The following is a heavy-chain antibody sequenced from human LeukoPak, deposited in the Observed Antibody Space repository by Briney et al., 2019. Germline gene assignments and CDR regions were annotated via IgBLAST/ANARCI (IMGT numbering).Heavy chain of an antibody. CDR2: IYYSGST. D-gene: IGHD5-18*01. CDR3: AMRALYSYTYYFDY. Sequence: SQTLSLTCTVSGGSISSGGYYWSWIRQHPGKGLEWIGYIYYSGSTYYNPSLKSRVTISVDTSKNQFSLKLGSVTAADTAVHYCAMRALYSYTYYFDYWGQGTLVTVSS. CDR1: GGSISSGGYY. J-gene: IGHJ4*02. V-gene: IGHV4-31*03.